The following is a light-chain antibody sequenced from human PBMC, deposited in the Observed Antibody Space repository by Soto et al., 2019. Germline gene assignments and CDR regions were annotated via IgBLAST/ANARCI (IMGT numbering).Light chain of an antibody. Sequence: EIVLTQSPATLSLSPGERATLSCRASQSVSSYLLWYQQKPGPDPSLLIYDASNRAPGAPARFSGSGFGTDFTLTISGLDPDDFAVYYRPSRTPSLTFGQGTQLDIK. CDR1: QSVSSY. V-gene: IGKV3-11*01. J-gene: IGKJ1*01. CDR3: PSRTPSLT. CDR2: DAS.